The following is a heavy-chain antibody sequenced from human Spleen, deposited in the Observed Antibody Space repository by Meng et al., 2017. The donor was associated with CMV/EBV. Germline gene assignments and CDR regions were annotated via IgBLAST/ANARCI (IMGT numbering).Heavy chain of an antibody. CDR1: GFSFSTYG. CDR3: AKDPRQWLVNWFFDS. D-gene: IGHD6-19*01. V-gene: IGHV3-30*02. Sequence: GGSLRLSCAASGFSFSTYGMHWVRQTPGRGLEWVAFIRYDGTNKYYADSVKGRFTISRDNSRNTLSLQMNSVRGEDTAVYYCAKDPRQWLVNWFFDSWGQGARVTVSS. CDR2: IRYDGTNK. J-gene: IGHJ5*01.